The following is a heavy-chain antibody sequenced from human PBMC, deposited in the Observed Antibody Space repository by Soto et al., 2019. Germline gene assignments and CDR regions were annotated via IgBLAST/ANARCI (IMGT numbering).Heavy chain of an antibody. J-gene: IGHJ4*02. D-gene: IGHD2-15*01. Sequence: PEGSLRLSCAASGFTFSTYAMTWVRQAPGKGLEWVSAISGSGGSTYYADSVKGRFTISRDNSKNTLYLQMNSLRAEDTAVYYCAKDPGRYCSGGSCYSYYFDYWGQGTLVTVSS. CDR2: ISGSGGST. V-gene: IGHV3-23*01. CDR1: GFTFSTYA. CDR3: AKDPGRYCSGGSCYSYYFDY.